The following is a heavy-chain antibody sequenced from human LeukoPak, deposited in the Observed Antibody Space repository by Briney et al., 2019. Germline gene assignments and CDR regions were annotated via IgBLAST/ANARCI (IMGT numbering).Heavy chain of an antibody. CDR1: GYTFTSYD. CDR2: MNPNSGNT. V-gene: IGHV1-8*01. J-gene: IGHJ6*03. D-gene: IGHD3-10*01. CDR3: ARTSSGSYYSSYYYYYYMDV. Sequence: ASVKVSCKASGYTFTSYDINWVRQATGQGLEWMGWMNPNSGNTGYAQKFQGRVTMTRNTSISTAYMELSSLRSEDTAVYYCARTSSGSYYSSYYYYYYMDVWGKGTTVTISS.